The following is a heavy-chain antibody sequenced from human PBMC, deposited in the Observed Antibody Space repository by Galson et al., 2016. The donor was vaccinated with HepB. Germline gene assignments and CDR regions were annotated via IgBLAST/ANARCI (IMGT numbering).Heavy chain of an antibody. V-gene: IGHV3-53*01. J-gene: IGHJ1*01. CDR3: AGSSGWDGYFQH. CDR1: GFTVSSNY. D-gene: IGHD6-19*01. CDR2: IYSAGGT. Sequence: SLRLSCAASGFTVSSNYMSWVRQAPGKGLEWVSVIYSAGGTFYADSVKGRFSISRDNSKNTVYLQMNSLRAEDTAVPYCAGSSGWDGYFQHWGLGTLVTVAS.